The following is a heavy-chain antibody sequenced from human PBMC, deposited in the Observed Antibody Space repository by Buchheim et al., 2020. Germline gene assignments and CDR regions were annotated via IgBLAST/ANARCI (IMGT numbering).Heavy chain of an antibody. CDR1: GLTFSDYY. J-gene: IGHJ4*02. CDR3: ARVIYDYVWGSYRGYYFDY. CDR2: ISSSSSCT. Sequence: QVQLVESGGGLVKPGGSLRLSCAASGLTFSDYYMSWIRQAPGKGLEWVSYISSSSSCTNYADSVKGRFTISRDNAKNSLSLQMKSLRAEDTAVYYCARVIYDYVWGSYRGYYFDYWGQGTL. D-gene: IGHD3-16*02. V-gene: IGHV3-11*06.